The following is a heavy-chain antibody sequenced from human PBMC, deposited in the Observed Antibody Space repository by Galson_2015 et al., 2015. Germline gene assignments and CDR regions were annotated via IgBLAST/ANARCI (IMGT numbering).Heavy chain of an antibody. Sequence: SLRLSCAASGFTFSSYGMHWVRQAPGKGLEWVAVISYDGSNKYYADSVKGRFTISRDNSKNTLYLQMNSLRAEDTAVYYCAKVRSSSSWYYFDYWGQGTLVTVSS. V-gene: IGHV3-30*18. CDR1: GFTFSSYG. CDR2: ISYDGSNK. J-gene: IGHJ4*02. CDR3: AKVRSSSSWYYFDY. D-gene: IGHD6-13*01.